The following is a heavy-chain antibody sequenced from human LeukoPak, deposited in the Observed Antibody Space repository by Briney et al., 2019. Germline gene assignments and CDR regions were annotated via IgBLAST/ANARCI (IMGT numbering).Heavy chain of an antibody. J-gene: IGHJ1*01. CDR2: ISGNSGKT. Sequence: GASVKVSCKASGATFSRHTFSWVRQAPGQGLEWMGWISGNSGKTNYAQKFRGRVIMTIDILTNTAYMELWSLRPDDTAVYYCARDLPFEGVLEWLLEYWGQGTLVTVSS. V-gene: IGHV1-18*01. CDR3: ARDLPFEGVLEWLLEY. CDR1: GATFSRHT. D-gene: IGHD3-3*01.